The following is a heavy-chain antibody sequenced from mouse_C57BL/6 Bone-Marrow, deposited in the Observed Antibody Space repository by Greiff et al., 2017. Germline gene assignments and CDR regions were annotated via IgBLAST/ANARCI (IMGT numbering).Heavy chain of an antibody. D-gene: IGHD3-2*02. J-gene: IGHJ3*01. CDR3: VRPQTAQAEGFAY. CDR2: IRSKSSNYAT. V-gene: IGHV10-3*01. CDR1: GFTFNTYA. Sequence: EVQGVESGGGLVQPKGSLKLSCAASGFTFNTYAMHWVRQAPGKGLEGVARIRSKSSNYATYYADSVKDRFTISRDDSQSMLYLQMNNLKTEDTAMYYCVRPQTAQAEGFAYWGQGTLVTVSA.